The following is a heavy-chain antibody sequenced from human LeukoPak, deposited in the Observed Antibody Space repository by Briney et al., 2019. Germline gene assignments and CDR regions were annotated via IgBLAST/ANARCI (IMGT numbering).Heavy chain of an antibody. J-gene: IGHJ5*02. Sequence: SETLSLTCAVYGGSFSGYYWSWIRQPPGKGLEWIGEINHSGSTNYNPSLKSRVTISVDTSKNQFSLKLSSVTAADTAVYYCAGGPGDRSWFDPWGQGTLVTVSS. V-gene: IGHV4-34*01. CDR1: GGSFSGYY. D-gene: IGHD7-27*01. CDR2: INHSGST. CDR3: AGGPGDRSWFDP.